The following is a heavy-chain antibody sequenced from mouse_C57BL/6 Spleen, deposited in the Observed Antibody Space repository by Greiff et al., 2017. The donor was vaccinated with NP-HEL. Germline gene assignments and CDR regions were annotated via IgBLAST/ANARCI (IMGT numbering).Heavy chain of an antibody. CDR2: INPNNGGT. Sequence: EVQLQQSGPELVKPGASVKISCKASGYTFTDYYMNWVKQSHGKSLEWIGDINPNNGGTSYIQKFKGKATLTVDKSSSTAYMELRSLTSEDSAVYYCAKENFDYWGQGTTLTVSS. V-gene: IGHV1-26*01. CDR3: AKENFDY. J-gene: IGHJ2*01. CDR1: GYTFTDYY.